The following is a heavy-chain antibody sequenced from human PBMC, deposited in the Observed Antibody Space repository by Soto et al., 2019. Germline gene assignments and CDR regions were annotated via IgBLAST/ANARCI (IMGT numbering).Heavy chain of an antibody. D-gene: IGHD6-19*01. CDR1: GYTFTGYY. Sequence: ASVKVSCKASGYTFTGYYMHWVRQAPGQGLEWMGWINPNSGGTNYAQKFQGWVTMTRDTSISTAYMELSRLRSDDTAVYYCARRPGSGWSNSPSIDAFDIWGQGTMVTVSS. CDR3: ARRPGSGWSNSPSIDAFDI. V-gene: IGHV1-2*04. CDR2: INPNSGGT. J-gene: IGHJ3*02.